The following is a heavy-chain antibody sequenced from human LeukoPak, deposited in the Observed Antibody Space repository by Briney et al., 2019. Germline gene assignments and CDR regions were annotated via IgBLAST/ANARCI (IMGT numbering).Heavy chain of an antibody. CDR2: ISYDGSNK. J-gene: IGHJ4*02. D-gene: IGHD5-18*01. CDR1: GFTFSSYG. Sequence: GGSLRLSCAASGFTFSSYGMHWVRQAPGKGLEWVAVISYDGSNKYYADSVKGRFTISRDNSKNTLYLQMNSLRAEDTAVYYCAKDRIQLWFRSGQGVWAQGTLVTVSS. CDR3: AKDRIQLWFRSGQGV. V-gene: IGHV3-30*18.